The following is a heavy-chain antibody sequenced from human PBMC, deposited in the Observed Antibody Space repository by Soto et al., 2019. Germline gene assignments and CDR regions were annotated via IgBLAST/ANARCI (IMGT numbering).Heavy chain of an antibody. J-gene: IGHJ4*02. Sequence: GGSLRLSCAASGFTFSSYAMHWVRKVPGKGLEWGAVISYDGSNKYYADSVKGRFTISRDNSKNTLYLQMNSLRAEDTAVYYCARDPIRSSGYYAFFGYFDYWGQGT. CDR2: ISYDGSNK. D-gene: IGHD3-22*01. CDR1: GFTFSSYA. V-gene: IGHV3-30-3*01. CDR3: ARDPIRSSGYYAFFGYFDY.